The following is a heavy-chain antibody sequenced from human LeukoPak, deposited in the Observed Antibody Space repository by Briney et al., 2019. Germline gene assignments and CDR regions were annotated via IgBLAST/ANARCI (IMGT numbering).Heavy chain of an antibody. CDR3: AKRGSGSYQYYFDY. CDR1: GFTFSGSA. Sequence: GGSLRLSCAASGFTFSGSAMHWVRQAPGKGLEWVSSISGSGGTTYYAGSVKGRFTISRDNSKNTLYLQMNSLRAEDTAVYYCAKRGSGSYQYYFDYWGQGTLVTVSS. J-gene: IGHJ4*02. D-gene: IGHD1-26*01. V-gene: IGHV3-23*01. CDR2: ISGSGGTT.